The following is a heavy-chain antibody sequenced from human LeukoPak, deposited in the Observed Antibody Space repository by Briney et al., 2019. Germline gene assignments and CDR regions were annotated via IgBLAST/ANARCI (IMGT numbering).Heavy chain of an antibody. D-gene: IGHD3-10*01. J-gene: IGHJ5*02. CDR2: TYHSGST. Sequence: SETLSLTCAVSGGSISSGGYSWSWIRQPPGKGLEWIGYTYHSGSTYYNPSLKSRVTISVDRSKNQFSLKLSSVTAADTAVYYCARGYYYGSGSYNWFDPWGQGTLVTVSS. V-gene: IGHV4-30-2*01. CDR1: GGSISSGGYS. CDR3: ARGYYYGSGSYNWFDP.